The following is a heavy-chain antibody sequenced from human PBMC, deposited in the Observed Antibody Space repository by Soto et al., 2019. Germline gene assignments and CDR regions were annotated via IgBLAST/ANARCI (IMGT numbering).Heavy chain of an antibody. CDR2: IYKSATT. J-gene: IGHJ5*01. V-gene: IGHV4-30-4*01. CDR3: ARGRYCLTGRCFPNWFDS. CDR1: GDSISTVDYF. D-gene: IGHD2-15*01. Sequence: SETLSLTCSVSGDSISTVDYFWAWIRQPPGLALEYIGYIYKSATTYYNPSFESRVAIYLDTSKSQFSLNVTSVTAADAAVYFCARGRYCLTGRCFPNWFDSWGQGTLVTVSS.